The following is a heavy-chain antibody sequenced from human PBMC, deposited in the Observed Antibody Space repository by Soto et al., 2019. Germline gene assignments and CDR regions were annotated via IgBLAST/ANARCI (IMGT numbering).Heavy chain of an antibody. J-gene: IGHJ6*01. V-gene: IGHV3-48*02. D-gene: IGHD2-15*01. Sequence: PGGSLRLSCAASGFAFSGHTMNWVRQAPGKGLECVSDIGNTLDTIDYADSVKGRFIRSRYDAMKSVFMHMSSLRDEDTAVYYCARGDCSGDSYYGIAVWGRGTTVTTSS. CDR3: ARGDCSGDSYYGIAV. CDR1: GFAFSGHT. CDR2: IGNTLDTI.